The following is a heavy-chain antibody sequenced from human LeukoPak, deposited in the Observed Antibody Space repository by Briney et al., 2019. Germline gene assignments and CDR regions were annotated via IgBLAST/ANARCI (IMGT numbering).Heavy chain of an antibody. Sequence: SETLSLTCTVSGGSISGGSYYWGWIRQPPGKGLEWIGSLYYSGSTYYNPSLKSRVTISVDTSKNQFSLKLTSVTAADTAVYYCARQDCTSSSCYGPYYYGVDVWGQGTTVTVSS. CDR3: ARQDCTSSSCYGPYYYGVDV. D-gene: IGHD2-2*01. CDR2: LYYSGST. J-gene: IGHJ6*02. CDR1: GGSISGGSYY. V-gene: IGHV4-39*01.